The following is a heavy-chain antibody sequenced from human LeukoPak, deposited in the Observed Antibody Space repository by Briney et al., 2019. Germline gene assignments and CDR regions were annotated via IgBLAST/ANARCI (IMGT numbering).Heavy chain of an antibody. J-gene: IGHJ5*02. CDR1: GFTFSSYA. V-gene: IGHV3-23*01. CDR2: ISGSGGST. CDR3: AKDPYSCDWYRLGS. D-gene: IGHD6-19*01. Sequence: GGSLRLSCAASGFTFSSYAMSWVRQAPGKGLEWVSGISGSGGSTYYADSVKGRFTISRDNSMNTLYLQMNSLRADDTAVYYCAKDPYSCDWYRLGSWVQGTLVTVSS.